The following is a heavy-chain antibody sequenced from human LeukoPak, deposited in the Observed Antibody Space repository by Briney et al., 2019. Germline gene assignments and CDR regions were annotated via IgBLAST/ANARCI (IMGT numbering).Heavy chain of an antibody. CDR3: ARAPLYHYDSSGYLFDY. J-gene: IGHJ4*02. D-gene: IGHD3-22*01. CDR1: GGSISSSSYY. CDR2: IYYSGST. Sequence: SETLSLTCTVSGGSISSSSYYWGWIRQPPGKGLEWIGYIYYSGSTHYNPSLKSRVTISIDTSKNQFSLKLSSVTAADTAIYYCARAPLYHYDSSGYLFDYWGQGTLVTVSS. V-gene: IGHV4-39*07.